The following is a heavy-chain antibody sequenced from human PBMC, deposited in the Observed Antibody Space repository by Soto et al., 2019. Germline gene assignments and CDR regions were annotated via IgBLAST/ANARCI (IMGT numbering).Heavy chain of an antibody. Sequence: EVQLVESGGGLVQPGGSLRLSCAASGFTVSSNYMSWVRQAPGKGLEWVSVIYSGGSTYYADSVKGRFTISRDNSKKKLYLQMNSLRAEDTVVYYCARETGIAVTSLWRFRWFDPWGQGTLVTVSS. D-gene: IGHD6-19*01. CDR2: IYSGGST. V-gene: IGHV3-66*01. CDR3: ARETGIAVTSLWRFRWFDP. CDR1: GFTVSSNY. J-gene: IGHJ5*02.